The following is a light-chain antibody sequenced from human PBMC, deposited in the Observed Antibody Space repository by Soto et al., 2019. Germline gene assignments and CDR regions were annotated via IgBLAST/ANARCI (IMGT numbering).Light chain of an antibody. V-gene: IGKV3-15*01. CDR2: GAS. CDR1: QSVSSN. J-gene: IGKJ2*01. Sequence: EIVMTQSPATLSVSPGERATLSYRASQSVSSNLAWYQQKPGQAPRLLIYGASTRATGIPARFSGSGSGTEFTLTISSLQSEAFAVYYCQQYNNWPYTFGQGTKLEIK. CDR3: QQYNNWPYT.